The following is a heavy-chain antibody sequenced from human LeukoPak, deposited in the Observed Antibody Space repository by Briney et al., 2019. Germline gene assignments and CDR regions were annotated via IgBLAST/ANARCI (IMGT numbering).Heavy chain of an antibody. Sequence: ASVKVSCKASGYTFTSYGISWVRQAPGQGLEWMGWISAYNGNTNYAQKLQGRVTMTTDTSTSTAYMELRSLRCDDTAVYYCARGVCSGGSCYSDYFDYWGQGTLVTVSS. V-gene: IGHV1-18*04. D-gene: IGHD2-15*01. J-gene: IGHJ4*02. CDR2: ISAYNGNT. CDR1: GYTFTSYG. CDR3: ARGVCSGGSCYSDYFDY.